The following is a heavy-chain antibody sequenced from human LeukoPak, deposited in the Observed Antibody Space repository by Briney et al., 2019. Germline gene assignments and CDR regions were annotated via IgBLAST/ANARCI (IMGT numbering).Heavy chain of an antibody. J-gene: IGHJ4*02. V-gene: IGHV3-21*01. Sequence: GGSLRLSCAASGFTFSSYTMNWVRQAPGKGLEWVSSISRSSSYIYYADSMKGRFTISRDNANNSLFLQMNSLRAENTAVYYCARGGVSVGGNFDYWGQGTLVTVSS. CDR1: GFTFSSYT. D-gene: IGHD4-23*01. CDR2: ISRSSSYI. CDR3: ARGGVSVGGNFDY.